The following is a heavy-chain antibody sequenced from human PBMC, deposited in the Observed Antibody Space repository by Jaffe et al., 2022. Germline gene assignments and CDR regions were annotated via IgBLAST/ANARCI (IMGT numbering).Heavy chain of an antibody. Sequence: QVQLVESGGGVVQPGRSLRLSCAASGFTFSSYGMHWVRQAPGKGLEWVAVISYDGSNKYYADSVKGRFTISRDNSKNTLYLQMNSLRAEDTAVYYCAKDYRSGWYGIDYWGQGTLVTVSS. V-gene: IGHV3-30*18. CDR1: GFTFSSYG. D-gene: IGHD6-19*01. CDR2: ISYDGSNK. J-gene: IGHJ4*02. CDR3: AKDYRSGWYGIDY.